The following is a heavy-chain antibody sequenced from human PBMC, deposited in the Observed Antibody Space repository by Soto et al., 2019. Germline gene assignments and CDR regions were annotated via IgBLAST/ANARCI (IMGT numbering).Heavy chain of an antibody. D-gene: IGHD6-6*01. Sequence: ASVKVSCKASGYTFTSYAMHWVRQAPGQRLEWMGWINAGNGNTKYSQKFQGRVTITRDTSASTAYMELSSLRSEDTAVYYCARAYSSSSFGILNGYSDYWGQGTLVTVSS. V-gene: IGHV1-3*01. J-gene: IGHJ4*02. CDR1: GYTFTSYA. CDR3: ARAYSSSSFGILNGYSDY. CDR2: INAGNGNT.